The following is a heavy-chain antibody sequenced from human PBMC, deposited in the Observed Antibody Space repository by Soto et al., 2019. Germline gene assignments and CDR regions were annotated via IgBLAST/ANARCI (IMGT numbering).Heavy chain of an antibody. CDR3: ARHPRVYSGYDNGHYFDY. CDR1: GGSISSSSYY. J-gene: IGHJ4*01. V-gene: IGHV4-39*01. CDR2: IYYSGST. Sequence: SETLSLTCTVSGGSISSSSYYWGWIRQPPGKGLEWIGSIYYSGSTYYNPSLKSRVTISVDTSKNQFSLKLSSVTAADTAVYYCARHPRVYSGYDNGHYFDYWGQGTLVTVSS. D-gene: IGHD5-12*01.